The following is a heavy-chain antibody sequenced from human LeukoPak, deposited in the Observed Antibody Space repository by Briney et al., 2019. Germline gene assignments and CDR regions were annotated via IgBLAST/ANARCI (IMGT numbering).Heavy chain of an antibody. D-gene: IGHD6-13*01. J-gene: IGHJ4*02. CDR2: IYTSGSP. V-gene: IGHV4-4*07. CDR1: GGSISSYY. Sequence: SETLSLTCTVSGGSISSYYWSWLRHPAGRGREWFGRIYTSGSPNHHPSLKSRCTMSVDTSKNQFSLKLSSVTAADTAVYYCARAKISSSWTFDYWGQGTLVTVSS. CDR3: ARAKISSSWTFDY.